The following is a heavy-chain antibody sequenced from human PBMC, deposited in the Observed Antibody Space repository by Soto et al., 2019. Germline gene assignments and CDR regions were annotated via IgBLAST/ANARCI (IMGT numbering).Heavy chain of an antibody. Sequence: QVQLQQWGAGLLKPSETLSLTCAVYGGSFSGYYWSWIRQPPGKGLEWIGEINHSGSTNYNPSLKCRVTISVVTSKNQFSLKLSSVTAADTAVSYCARVRSVYCSGGSCRPPFFDIWGQGTMVTVSS. V-gene: IGHV4-34*01. CDR2: INHSGST. CDR1: GGSFSGYY. D-gene: IGHD2-15*01. CDR3: ARVRSVYCSGGSCRPPFFDI. J-gene: IGHJ3*02.